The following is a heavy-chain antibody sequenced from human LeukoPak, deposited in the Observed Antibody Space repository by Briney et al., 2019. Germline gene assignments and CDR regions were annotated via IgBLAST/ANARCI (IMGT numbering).Heavy chain of an antibody. CDR3: ARETYSSSSPFGY. D-gene: IGHD6-6*01. CDR1: EFTFISYA. V-gene: IGHV3-30-3*01. J-gene: IGHJ4*02. CDR2: ISYDGSNK. Sequence: GTSLSLSCAASEFTFISYAMHWVRQAPGKGLEWVAVISYDGSNKYYADSVKGRFTISRDNSNNMLYLQMNSLRAEDTAVYYCARETYSSSSPFGYWGQGTLVTVSS.